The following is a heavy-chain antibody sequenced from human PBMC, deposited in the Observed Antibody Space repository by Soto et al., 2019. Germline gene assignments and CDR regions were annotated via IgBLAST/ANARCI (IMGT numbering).Heavy chain of an antibody. CDR2: IKTDGTIT. J-gene: IGHJ4*02. D-gene: IGHD1-1*01. Sequence: EVQLEESGGGLVQPGESLRLSCADSGFTFSNHWMHWVRQAPGERPVWISRIKTDGTITDYADYVKGRFTVSRDNAKNTLFLQMNSLRAEDTAVYYCARNWNGVDYWGQGTLVTVSS. V-gene: IGHV3-74*01. CDR3: ARNWNGVDY. CDR1: GFTFSNHW.